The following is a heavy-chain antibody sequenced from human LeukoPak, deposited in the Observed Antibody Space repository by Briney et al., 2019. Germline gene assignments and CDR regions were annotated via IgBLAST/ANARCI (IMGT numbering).Heavy chain of an antibody. CDR3: ARGDSSSWYDY. D-gene: IGHD6-13*01. V-gene: IGHV4-59*01. CDR2: IYYSGST. Sequence: SETLSLTCTVSGGSISSYYWSWIRQPPGKGLEWIGYIYYSGSTNYNPSLKSRVTISVDTSKNQFSLKLSSVTAADTAVYYCARGDSSSWYDYWGQGTLVTVSS. J-gene: IGHJ4*02. CDR1: GGSISSYY.